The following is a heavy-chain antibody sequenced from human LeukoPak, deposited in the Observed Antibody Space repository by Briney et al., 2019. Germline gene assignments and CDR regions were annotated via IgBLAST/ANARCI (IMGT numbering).Heavy chain of an antibody. CDR1: GGSFSNYY. CDR3: VRQTYGDSGWTARGYFDY. CDR2: INHSGRT. V-gene: IGHV4-34*01. Sequence: SETLSLTCAVYGGSFSNYYWGWIRQPPGKGLEWIGEINHSGRTNYNSSLKSRVTISVDTSKNQFSLKLISVSAADTAVYYCVRQTYGDSGWTARGYFDYWGQGTLVTVSS. D-gene: IGHD4-17*01. J-gene: IGHJ4*02.